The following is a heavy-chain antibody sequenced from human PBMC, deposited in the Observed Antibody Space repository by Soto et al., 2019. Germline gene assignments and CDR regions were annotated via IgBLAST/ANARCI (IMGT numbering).Heavy chain of an antibody. Sequence: QVQLVESGGGVVQPGRSLRLSCAASGFTFSSYGMHWVRQAPGKGLEWVAVISYDGSNKYYADSVKGRFTISRDNSKNTLYLQMNSLRAEDTAVYYCAKGDAWYSSSWSRGFDYWGQGTLVTVSS. CDR2: ISYDGSNK. CDR1: GFTFSSYG. J-gene: IGHJ4*02. CDR3: AKGDAWYSSSWSRGFDY. V-gene: IGHV3-30*18. D-gene: IGHD6-13*01.